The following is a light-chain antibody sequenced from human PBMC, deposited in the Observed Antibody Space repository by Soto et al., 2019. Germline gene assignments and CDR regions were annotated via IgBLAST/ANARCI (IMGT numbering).Light chain of an antibody. CDR1: QDIRNA. Sequence: AIQMTQSPSSLSASVGDRVTITCRTSQDIRNALGWFQQKPGKAPKLLIYAASTLKSGVPSRFSGSASGTDFTLTISGLQPEDFATYYCLKDYNYIWTFGQGTRVEI. J-gene: IGKJ1*01. CDR2: AAS. V-gene: IGKV1-6*01. CDR3: LKDYNYIWT.